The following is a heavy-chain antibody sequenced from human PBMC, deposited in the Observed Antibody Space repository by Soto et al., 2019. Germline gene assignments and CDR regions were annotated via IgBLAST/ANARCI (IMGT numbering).Heavy chain of an antibody. CDR1: GFTFSTYA. D-gene: IGHD5-12*01. Sequence: GGSLRLSCAASGFTFSTYAMSWVRQAPGKGLEWVSAISRSGDSTYYADSVKGRFTISRDNSKNTLYLQMNSLRAEDSAVFYCAKYDGSSEYSGYNFAFDYWGQGTLVTVSS. CDR3: AKYDGSSEYSGYNFAFDY. CDR2: ISRSGDST. V-gene: IGHV3-23*01. J-gene: IGHJ4*02.